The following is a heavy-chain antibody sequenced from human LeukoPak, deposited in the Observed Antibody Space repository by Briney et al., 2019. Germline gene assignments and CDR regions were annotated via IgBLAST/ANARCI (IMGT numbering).Heavy chain of an antibody. CDR2: INHSGST. V-gene: IGHV4-34*01. CDR1: GGSFSGYY. Sequence: SETLSLTCAVYGGSFSGYYWSWIRQPPGKGLEWIGEINHSGSTNYNPSLKSRVTISVDTSKNQFSLKLSSVTAADTAVYYCARGRGIDYWGQGTLVTVSS. D-gene: IGHD3-16*01. J-gene: IGHJ4*02. CDR3: ARGRGIDY.